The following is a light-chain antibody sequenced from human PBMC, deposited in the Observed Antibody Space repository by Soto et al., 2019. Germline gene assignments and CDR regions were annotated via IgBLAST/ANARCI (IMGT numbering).Light chain of an antibody. J-gene: IGKJ5*01. Sequence: IVLTQSPGTLSLSPGERATLSCRASQSVSSNLAWYQQKPGQAPRLLIYGASSRATGIPDRFSGSGSGTDFTLTISRLEPEDFAVYYCHQYGSSLPVTFGQGTRLEIK. CDR1: QSVSSN. V-gene: IGKV3-20*01. CDR3: HQYGSSLPVT. CDR2: GAS.